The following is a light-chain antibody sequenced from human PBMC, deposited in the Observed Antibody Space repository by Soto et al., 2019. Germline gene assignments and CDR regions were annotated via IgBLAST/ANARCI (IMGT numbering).Light chain of an antibody. CDR2: AAS. CDR3: QNYHSAPLT. J-gene: IGKJ4*01. CDR1: QDISNY. V-gene: IGKV1-27*01. Sequence: DIQMTQSPSSLSASVGDRVTITCRASQDISNYLAWYQQKPGKVPQVLIFAASTLQSGVPSRFSGSASGTDFTLTISSLQPEDVATYYCQNYHSAPLTFGGGTKVEI.